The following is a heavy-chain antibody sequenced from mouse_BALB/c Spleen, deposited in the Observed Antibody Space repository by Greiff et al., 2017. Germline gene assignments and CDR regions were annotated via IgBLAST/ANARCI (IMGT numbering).Heavy chain of an antibody. Sequence: QVQLQQSGAELMKPGASVKISCKATGYTFSSYWIEWVKQRPGHGLEWIGEINPSNGGTNFNEKFKSKATLTVDKSSSTAYMQLSSLTSEDSAVYYCTRSRPYYYGSRENWYFDVWGAGTTVTVSS. CDR2: INPSNGGT. D-gene: IGHD1-1*01. J-gene: IGHJ1*01. V-gene: IGHV1S81*02. CDR3: TRSRPYYYGSRENWYFDV. CDR1: GYTFSSYW.